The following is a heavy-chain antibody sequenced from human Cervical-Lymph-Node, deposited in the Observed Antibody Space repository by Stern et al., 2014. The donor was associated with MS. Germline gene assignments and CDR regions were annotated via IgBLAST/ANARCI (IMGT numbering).Heavy chain of an antibody. CDR3: ARDPSGYNWFDP. CDR1: GGSISSYS. Sequence: QVQLQESGPGLVKPSETLSLTCTVSGGSISSYSWSWIRQPPGKGLEWIGYIYYSGSTNYNPSLKSRVTISVDTSKNQFSLKLSSVTAADTAVYYCARDPSGYNWFDPWGQGTLVTVSS. J-gene: IGHJ5*02. D-gene: IGHD3-22*01. V-gene: IGHV4-59*01. CDR2: IYYSGST.